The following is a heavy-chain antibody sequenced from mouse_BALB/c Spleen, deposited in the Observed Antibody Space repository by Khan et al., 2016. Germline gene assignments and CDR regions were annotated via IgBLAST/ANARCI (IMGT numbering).Heavy chain of an antibody. Sequence: LVKTGASVKISCKASGYSFTGYYMHWVKQSHGKSLEWIGYITSYNGATSYNQKFKGKATFTVDTSSSTAYMQFNSLTSEDSAVYYCASPYGRSYGGFAYWGQGTLVTVSA. CDR3: ASPYGRSYGGFAY. V-gene: IGHV1S34*01. CDR1: GYSFTGYY. J-gene: IGHJ3*01. CDR2: ITSYNGAT. D-gene: IGHD1-1*01.